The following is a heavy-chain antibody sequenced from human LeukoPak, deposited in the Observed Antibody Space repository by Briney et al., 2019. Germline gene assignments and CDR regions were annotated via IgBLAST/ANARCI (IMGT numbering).Heavy chain of an antibody. CDR2: INWNGGST. J-gene: IGHJ6*03. CDR3: AREGGQWLVRSKGYYYYMDV. V-gene: IGHV3-20*04. Sequence: PWGSLRLSCAASGFTFDDYGMSWVRQAPGKGLEWVSGINWNGGSTGYADSVKGRFTISRDNAKNSLYLQMDSLRAEDTALYYCAREGGQWLVRSKGYYYYMDVWGKGTTVTVSS. D-gene: IGHD6-19*01. CDR1: GFTFDDYG.